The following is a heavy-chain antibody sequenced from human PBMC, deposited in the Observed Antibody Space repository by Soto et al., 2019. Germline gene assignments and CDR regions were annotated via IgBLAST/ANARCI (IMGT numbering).Heavy chain of an antibody. J-gene: IGHJ4*02. D-gene: IGHD6-19*01. Sequence: QVQLQESGPGLVKPSQTLSLTCTVSGGSISSGDYYWSWIRQPPGKGLEWIGYIYYSGSTYYNPSLKSRXXIXVXXYKNQFSLKLSSVTAADTAVYYCARYSSGWSDFDYWGQGTLVTVSS. CDR3: ARYSSGWSDFDY. CDR1: GGSISSGDYY. V-gene: IGHV4-30-4*01. CDR2: IYYSGST.